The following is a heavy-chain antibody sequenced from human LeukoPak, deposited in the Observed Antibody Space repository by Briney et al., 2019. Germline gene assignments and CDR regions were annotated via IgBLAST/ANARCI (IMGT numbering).Heavy chain of an antibody. CDR3: ASPGDIVANYDREFDY. V-gene: IGHV1-2*02. Sequence: AASVKVSCKASGYTFTTYGISWVRQAPGQGLEWMGWINPNSGGTNYAQKFQGRVTMTRDTSISTAYMELSRLRSDDTAVYYCASPGDIVANYDREFDYWGQGTLVTVSS. D-gene: IGHD5-12*01. CDR1: GYTFTTYG. J-gene: IGHJ4*02. CDR2: INPNSGGT.